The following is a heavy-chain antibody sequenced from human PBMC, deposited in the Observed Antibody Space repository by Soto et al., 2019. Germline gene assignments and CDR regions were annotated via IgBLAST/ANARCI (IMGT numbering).Heavy chain of an antibody. J-gene: IGHJ4*02. Sequence: QVQLVQSGGEVKKPGASVKVSCKAAGYTFTSHCISWVRQDPGQGLEWMGWISTFHGSINYAQKFQGRVTMTTYTSTSTAYMELRSLRSDDTAVYYCARFYSSGWPRGYFDYWGQGTPVTVSA. CDR3: ARFYSSGWPRGYFDY. D-gene: IGHD6-19*01. V-gene: IGHV1-18*01. CDR1: GYTFTSHC. CDR2: ISTFHGSI.